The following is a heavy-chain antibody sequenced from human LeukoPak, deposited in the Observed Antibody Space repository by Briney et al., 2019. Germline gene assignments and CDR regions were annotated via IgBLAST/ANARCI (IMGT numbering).Heavy chain of an antibody. Sequence: ASVKVSCKASGYTFTSYDINWVRQATGQGLEWMGWMNPNSGDTGYPQKFQGRVTMTRDTSITTAYMELSSLRSEDTAVYYCAREVAAAGPYYYYYYYMDVWGKGTTVTVSS. CDR3: AREVAAAGPYYYYYYYMDV. D-gene: IGHD6-13*01. J-gene: IGHJ6*03. V-gene: IGHV1-8*01. CDR2: MNPNSGDT. CDR1: GYTFTSYD.